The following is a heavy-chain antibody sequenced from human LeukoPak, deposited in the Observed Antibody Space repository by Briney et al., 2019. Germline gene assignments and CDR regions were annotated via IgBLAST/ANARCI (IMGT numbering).Heavy chain of an antibody. Sequence: GSLRLSCAASGFTFSDYYMSWIRQAPGKGLEWVSYISSSSSSYTNYADSVKGRFTISRDNAKNSLYLQMNSLRAEDTAVYYCARDCRFTDYGSGNSDYFDYWGQGTLVTVSS. CDR3: ARDCRFTDYGSGNSDYFDY. V-gene: IGHV3-11*06. D-gene: IGHD3-10*01. CDR1: GFTFSDYY. J-gene: IGHJ4*02. CDR2: ISSSSSSYT.